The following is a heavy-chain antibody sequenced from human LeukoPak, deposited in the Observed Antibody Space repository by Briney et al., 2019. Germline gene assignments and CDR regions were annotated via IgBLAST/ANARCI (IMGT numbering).Heavy chain of an antibody. Sequence: SETLSLTCAVSGGSISSGGYSWSWIRQPPGKGLEWIGYIYHSGSTYYNPSLKSRVTISVDTSKNQFSLKLSSVTAAGTAVYYCARVFSKHLWAFDFWVQGTMVTVSS. CDR3: ARVFSKHLWAFDF. V-gene: IGHV4-30-2*01. J-gene: IGHJ3*01. CDR1: GGSISSGGYS. CDR2: IYHSGST. D-gene: IGHD2-21*01.